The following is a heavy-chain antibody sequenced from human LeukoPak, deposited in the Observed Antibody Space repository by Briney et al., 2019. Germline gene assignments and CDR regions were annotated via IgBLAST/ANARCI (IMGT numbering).Heavy chain of an antibody. CDR3: ARDTNSSVSRRLGYMDA. V-gene: IGHV3-7*01. CDR2: IIQDGSEK. J-gene: IGHJ6*03. D-gene: IGHD3-22*01. CDR1: GFTSSNYW. Sequence: PGGSLRLSCAASGFTSSNYWMSWVRQAPGKGLEWVANIIQDGSEKNYVDSVKGRFTISRDNAKNSLYLQMNSLRAEDTAVYYCARDTNSSVSRRLGYMDAWGIGTTVTVSS.